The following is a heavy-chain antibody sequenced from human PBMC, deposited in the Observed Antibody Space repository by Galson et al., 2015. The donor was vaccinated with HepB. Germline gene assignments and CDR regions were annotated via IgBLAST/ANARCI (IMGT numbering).Heavy chain of an antibody. Sequence: SLRLSCAASGFSFSSYWMHWVRQAPGKGLVWVSRINSDGSSTSYADSVKGRFTISRDNAKNTLYLQMNSLRAEDTAVYYCARVLTRYSYVDYWGQGTLVTVSS. CDR1: GFSFSSYW. D-gene: IGHD5-18*01. J-gene: IGHJ4*02. CDR3: ARVLTRYSYVDY. CDR2: INSDGSST. V-gene: IGHV3-74*01.